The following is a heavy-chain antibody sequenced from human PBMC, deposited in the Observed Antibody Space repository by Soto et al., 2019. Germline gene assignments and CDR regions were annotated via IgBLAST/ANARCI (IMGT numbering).Heavy chain of an antibody. V-gene: IGHV3-21*01. CDR2: ISSTSTYI. Sequence: EVQLVESGGGLVKPGGSLRLSCAASGFTFNTYAMNWVRQAPGGGLEWVSSISSTSTYIFYADSVQGRFTISRDNAKNSLCLQLNSLRAEDTAVYYCARGYRGVPSQYEVNDAFDIWGQGTMVTVSS. J-gene: IGHJ3*02. D-gene: IGHD3-10*01. CDR1: GFTFNTYA. CDR3: ARGYRGVPSQYEVNDAFDI.